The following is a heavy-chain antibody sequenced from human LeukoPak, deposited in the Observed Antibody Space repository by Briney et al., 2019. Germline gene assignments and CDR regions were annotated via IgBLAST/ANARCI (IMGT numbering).Heavy chain of an antibody. CDR2: ISGSGGST. Sequence: GGSLRLSCAASGFTFSSYAMSWVRQAPGKGLEWVSAISGSGGSTYYADSVKGRFTISRDNSKNTLYLQMNSLRAEDTAVYYCAKDATPFNSIWDYFDSWGQGTLVTVS. CDR3: AKDATPFNSIWDYFDS. CDR1: GFTFSSYA. D-gene: IGHD7-27*01. V-gene: IGHV3-23*01. J-gene: IGHJ4*02.